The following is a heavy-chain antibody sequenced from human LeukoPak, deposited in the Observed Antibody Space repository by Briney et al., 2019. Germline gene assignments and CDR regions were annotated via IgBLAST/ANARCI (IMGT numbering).Heavy chain of an antibody. CDR1: GFTFSRHG. V-gene: IGHV3-30*03. CDR2: ISNDGSRK. J-gene: IGHJ4*02. Sequence: GRSLRLSCAASGFTFSRHGMHWVRQAPGKGLEWVAIISNDGSRKYYAHSVEGRFTISRDNSKNTLYLQMDSLRAEDTAVYYCARDRAWNYFDYWGQGTLVTVSS. CDR3: ARDRAWNYFDY. D-gene: IGHD3-3*01.